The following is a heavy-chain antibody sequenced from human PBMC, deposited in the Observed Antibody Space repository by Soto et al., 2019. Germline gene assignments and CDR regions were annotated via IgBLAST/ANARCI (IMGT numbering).Heavy chain of an antibody. CDR2: INSDGTRI. J-gene: IGHJ4*02. CDR1: GFTFTNYR. CDR3: ARAGDWNYVQDF. Sequence: GGSLRLSCAASGFTFTNYRLHWVRQAPGKGLVWVARINSDGTRINYGDSVKGRFTISRDNAKNTVFLQMNSLRDEDSGVYFCARAGDWNYVQDFWGQGTLVTVSS. D-gene: IGHD1-7*01. V-gene: IGHV3-74*01.